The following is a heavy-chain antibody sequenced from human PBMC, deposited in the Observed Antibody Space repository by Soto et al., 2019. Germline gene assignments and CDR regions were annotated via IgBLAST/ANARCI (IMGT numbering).Heavy chain of an antibody. D-gene: IGHD2-15*01. CDR3: ARDREYCSGDKCYETGSAY. CDR1: GFSFSSYS. Sequence: EAQLVESGGDLVQPGGSLRLSCAASGFSFSSYSMNWFRQAPGKGLEWVSYISRSSNTINYADSVKGRFTISRDNAKNSLFLQMNSLRAEDTAVYYCARDREYCSGDKCYETGSAYWCQGNLVSVSS. J-gene: IGHJ4*02. V-gene: IGHV3-48*01. CDR2: ISRSSNTI.